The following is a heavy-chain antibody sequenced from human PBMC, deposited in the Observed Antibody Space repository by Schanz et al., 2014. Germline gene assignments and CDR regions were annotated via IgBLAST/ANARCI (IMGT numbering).Heavy chain of an antibody. CDR3: ARENLNWEAFDI. CDR1: GFTFSSYT. Sequence: VQLVESGGGVVQPGRSLRLSCAASGFTFSSYTMKWVRQAPGKGLEWVSGISWNSGSIGYADSVKGRSTISRDNAKNSLYLEMTSLRGEDTAVYYCARENLNWEAFDIWGQGTVVTVSS. J-gene: IGHJ3*02. CDR2: ISWNSGSI. V-gene: IGHV3-21*04. D-gene: IGHD7-27*01.